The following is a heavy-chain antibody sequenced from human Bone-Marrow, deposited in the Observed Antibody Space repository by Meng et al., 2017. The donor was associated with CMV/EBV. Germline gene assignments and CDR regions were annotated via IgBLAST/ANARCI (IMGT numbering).Heavy chain of an antibody. CDR2: IIPIFGTA. D-gene: IGHD6-13*01. Sequence: SVKVSCTASGYTFTSYGISWVRQAPGQGLEWMGGIIPIFGTANYAQKFQGRVTITTDESTSTAYMELSSLRSEDTAVYYCACGYSSSWYYFDYWGQGTLVTVSS. CDR3: ACGYSSSWYYFDY. CDR1: GYTFTSYG. J-gene: IGHJ4*02. V-gene: IGHV1-69*05.